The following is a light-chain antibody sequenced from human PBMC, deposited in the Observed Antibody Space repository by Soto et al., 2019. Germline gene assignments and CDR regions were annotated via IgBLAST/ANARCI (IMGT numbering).Light chain of an antibody. V-gene: IGKV1-39*01. CDR3: QQCYSTRFT. Sequence: DIQMTQSPSSLSASVGDRVTITCRASQSISGYLNWYQQKPGKAPKLLIYAASSWQSGVSSRFSGSGSGTDFTLTISSLQPEDFAAYYCQQCYSTRFTFGQGTRLEIK. CDR2: AAS. CDR1: QSISGY. J-gene: IGKJ5*01.